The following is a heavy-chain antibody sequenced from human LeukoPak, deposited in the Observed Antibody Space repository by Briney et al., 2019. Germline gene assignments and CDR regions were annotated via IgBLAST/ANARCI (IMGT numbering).Heavy chain of an antibody. J-gene: IGHJ3*02. D-gene: IGHD1-7*01. Sequence: SQTLSLTCVISGDSVSSNSAAWNWIRQSPSRGLEWLGRTYYRSKWFNDYAVSVKSRITIKPDTSKNQFSLKLSSVTAADTAVYYCARGTTNMAHDAFDIWGQGTMVTVSS. V-gene: IGHV6-1*01. CDR1: GDSVSSNSAA. CDR3: ARGTTNMAHDAFDI. CDR2: TYYRSKWFN.